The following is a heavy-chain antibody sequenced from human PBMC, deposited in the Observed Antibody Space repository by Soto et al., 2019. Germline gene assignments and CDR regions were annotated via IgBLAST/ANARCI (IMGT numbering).Heavy chain of an antibody. Sequence: GGSLRLSCAASGFTFSSYAMSWVRQAPGKGLEWVSYITSSSSYTNYADSVKGRFTISRDNAKNSLYLQMNSLRDEDTAVYYCAREPFSSSPFIYYYYGMDVWGQGTTVTVTS. CDR2: ITSSSSYT. CDR3: AREPFSSSPFIYYYYGMDV. V-gene: IGHV3-48*02. D-gene: IGHD6-6*01. J-gene: IGHJ6*02. CDR1: GFTFSSYA.